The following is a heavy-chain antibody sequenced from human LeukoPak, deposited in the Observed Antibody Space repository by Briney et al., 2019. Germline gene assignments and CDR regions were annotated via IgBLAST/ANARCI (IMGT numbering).Heavy chain of an antibody. J-gene: IGHJ4*02. CDR2: ISGSGGST. V-gene: IGHV3-23*01. CDR1: GFTFSSYA. D-gene: IGHD3-16*02. Sequence: PGGSLRLSCAASGFTFSSYAMSWVRQAPGKGLEWVSAISGSGGSTYYADSVKGRFTISRDNSKNTLYLQMNSLRAEDTAVYYCAKDTVRSGYDYVWGSYRYGFDYWGQGTLVTVSS. CDR3: AKDTVRSGYDYVWGSYRYGFDY.